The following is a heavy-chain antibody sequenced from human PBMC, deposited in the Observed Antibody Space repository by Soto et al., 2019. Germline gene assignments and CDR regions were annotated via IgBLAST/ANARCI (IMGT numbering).Heavy chain of an antibody. Sequence: GSGPTLVNPTQTLTLTCTVAGFSLRTPGMRVSWLRQPPRKALEWLGRVDWNDETFYDTSLTTRLTISKENSKNRVVLTLTNVDPVDTATYYCARMKPLGPYYFDFWGQGALVTVSS. V-gene: IGHV2-70*04. CDR2: VDWNDET. J-gene: IGHJ4*02. CDR3: ARMKPLGPYYFDF. CDR1: GFSLRTPGMR. D-gene: IGHD1-26*01.